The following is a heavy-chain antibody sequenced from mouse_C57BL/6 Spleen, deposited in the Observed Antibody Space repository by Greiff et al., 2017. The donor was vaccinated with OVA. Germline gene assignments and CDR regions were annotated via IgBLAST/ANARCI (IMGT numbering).Heavy chain of an antibody. CDR1: GYTFTEYT. CDR3: ARHALTGGEYYAMDY. CDR2: FYPGSGSI. Sequence: VQGVESGAELVKPGASVKLSCKASGYTFTEYTIHWVKQRSGQGLEWIGWFYPGSGSIKYNEKFKDKATLTADKSSSTVYMELSRLTSEDSAVYFCARHALTGGEYYAMDYWGQGTSVTVSS. V-gene: IGHV1-62-2*01. D-gene: IGHD4-1*01. J-gene: IGHJ4*01.